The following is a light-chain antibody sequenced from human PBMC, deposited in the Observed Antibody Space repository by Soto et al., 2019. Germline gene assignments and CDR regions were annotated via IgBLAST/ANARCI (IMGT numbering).Light chain of an antibody. CDR1: QSVSSSY. CDR2: GAS. V-gene: IGKV3-20*01. CDR3: QQYGSSIFT. Sequence: EIVLTQSPGTLSLSPGERATLSCRASQSVSSSYLAWYQQKPGQAPRLLIHGASSWATGIPDRFSGSGSGTDFTLTISRLEPEDFAVYYCQQYGSSIFTFGPGTKVDIK. J-gene: IGKJ3*01.